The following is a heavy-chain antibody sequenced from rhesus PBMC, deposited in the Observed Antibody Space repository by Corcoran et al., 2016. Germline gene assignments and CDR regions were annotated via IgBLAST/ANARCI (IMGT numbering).Heavy chain of an antibody. CDR3: ARGGWRFDV. D-gene: IGHD2-21*01. CDR1: GDSISSYW. J-gene: IGHJ5-1*01. Sequence: QLQLQESGPGLVKPSENLSLTCAVSGDSISSYWWSWLRQPPGKGLEWIGHTSTSRGSTNYNPSLKSLITIPPATSKTHLSLKLISVTSADTAVYYCARGGWRFDVWGPGVLVTVSS. V-gene: IGHV4-173*01. CDR2: TSTSRGST.